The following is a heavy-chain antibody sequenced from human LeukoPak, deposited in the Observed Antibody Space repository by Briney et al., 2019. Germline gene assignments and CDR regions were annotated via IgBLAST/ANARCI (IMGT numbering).Heavy chain of an antibody. D-gene: IGHD3-3*01. CDR3: GAGFLEWLLYDYYYGMDV. CDR1: GFTFSSYE. CDR2: ISSSGSTI. J-gene: IGHJ6*02. Sequence: GGSLRLSCAASGFTFSSYEMNWVRQAPGKGLEWVSYISSSGSTIYYADSVKGRFTISRDNAKNSLYLQMNSLRAEDTAVYYCGAGFLEWLLYDYYYGMDVWGRGTTVTVSS. V-gene: IGHV3-48*03.